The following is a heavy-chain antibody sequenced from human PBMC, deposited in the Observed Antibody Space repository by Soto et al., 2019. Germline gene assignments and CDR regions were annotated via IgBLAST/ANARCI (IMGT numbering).Heavy chain of an antibody. Sequence: QITLNESGPTVVKPTETLTLTCTFSGFSLTTSGVGVGWVRQSPGKAPEWLAFIYWDDDKRYSTSLKSRLTITKDTSKNPVVLPMANVDPADTATYYCAHRVLRAVFGLVTTTAIYFDFWGQGTPVVVSS. CDR1: GFSLTTSGVG. J-gene: IGHJ4*02. V-gene: IGHV2-5*02. D-gene: IGHD3-3*01. CDR2: IYWDDDK. CDR3: AHRVLRAVFGLVTTTAIYFDF.